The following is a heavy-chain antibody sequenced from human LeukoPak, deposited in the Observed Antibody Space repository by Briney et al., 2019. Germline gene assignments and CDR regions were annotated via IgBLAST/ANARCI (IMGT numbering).Heavy chain of an antibody. CDR3: ARVIIVSAGYYFDY. V-gene: IGHV4-4*07. J-gene: IGHJ4*02. D-gene: IGHD6-13*01. CDR1: GGSISSYY. CDR2: IYTSGST. Sequence: SETLSLTCTVSGGSISSYYWSWIRQPAGKGLEGIGRIYTSGSTNYNPSLKSRLTMSVDTSKNQFSMKLSSVTAADTAVYYCARVIIVSAGYYFDYWGQGTLVTVSS.